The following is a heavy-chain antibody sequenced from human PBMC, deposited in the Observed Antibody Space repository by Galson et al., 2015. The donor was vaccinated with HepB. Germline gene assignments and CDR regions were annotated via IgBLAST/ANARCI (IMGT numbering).Heavy chain of an antibody. D-gene: IGHD2-21*01. Sequence: SLRLSCAASGFTFRNYAMHWVRQAPGKGLEWVAAISYDGSNKYYADSVKGRFTISRDNSKKTMSLQMDSLRAEDTAMYYCARSPRAYCGGDYLEYWGQGILVTVSS. CDR1: GFTFRNYA. J-gene: IGHJ4*02. CDR3: ARSPRAYCGGDYLEY. CDR2: ISYDGSNK. V-gene: IGHV3-30*14.